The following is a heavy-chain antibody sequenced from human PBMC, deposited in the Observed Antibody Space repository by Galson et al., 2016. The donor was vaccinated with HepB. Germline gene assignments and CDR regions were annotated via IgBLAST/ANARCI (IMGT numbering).Heavy chain of an antibody. CDR1: GGPFNLYG. J-gene: IGHJ5*02. V-gene: IGHV1-69*13. CDR2: NIPVYGSA. D-gene: IGHD1-1*01. CDR3: ARDLGNTRRWFDP. Sequence: SVKVSCKASGGPFNLYGIHWVRQAPGQGLEWMGRNIPVYGSATYAQKFQGRVTIAADPNTGATYLELSSLTSEDTAVYYCARDLGNTRRWFDPWGQGTLVTVSS.